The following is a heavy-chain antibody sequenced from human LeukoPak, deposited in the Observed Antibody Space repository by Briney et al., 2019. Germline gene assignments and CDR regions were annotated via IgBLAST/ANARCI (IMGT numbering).Heavy chain of an antibody. CDR1: GFTFSDYY. CDR3: AKAGRIAVATTLFDY. CDR2: ISSSGSTI. V-gene: IGHV3-11*04. J-gene: IGHJ4*02. Sequence: GGSLRLSCAASGFTFSDYYMSWIRQAPGKGLEWVSYISSSGSTIYYADSVKGRFTISRDNSKNTLYLQMNSLRAEDTAVYYCAKAGRIAVATTLFDYWGQGTLVTVSS. D-gene: IGHD6-19*01.